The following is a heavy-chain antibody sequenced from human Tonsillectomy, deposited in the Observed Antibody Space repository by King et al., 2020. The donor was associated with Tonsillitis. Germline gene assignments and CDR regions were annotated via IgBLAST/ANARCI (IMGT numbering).Heavy chain of an antibody. CDR3: ARIKVGYLDYYYYMDV. CDR1: GYTFSTYG. J-gene: IGHJ6*03. D-gene: IGHD1-1*01. CDR2: ISGYDDNT. Sequence: PLVQSGAEVKKPGASVKVSCKASGYTFSTYGISWVRQAPGQGLEWMGWISGYDDNTNYAQKFQGRVTMTTDTSTSTAYMELRSQRADDPAMYYCARIKVGYLDYYYYMDVWGKGTTVTVSS. V-gene: IGHV1-18*01.